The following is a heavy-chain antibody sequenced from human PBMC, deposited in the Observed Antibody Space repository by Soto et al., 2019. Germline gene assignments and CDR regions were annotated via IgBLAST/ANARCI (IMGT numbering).Heavy chain of an antibody. CDR3: ARPREDSSGWLED. J-gene: IGHJ6*01. CDR1: GYIFSDNY. V-gene: IGHV1-2*02. D-gene: IGHD6-19*01. Sequence: GDSVKVSCKAPGYIFSDNYIHSVRQAPGQGHEWMAWINPKSGGTNYARNFQGRVTSTRDTSISTAYMDLSRLTSDDTAVYYCARPREDSSGWLEDWG. CDR2: INPKSGGT.